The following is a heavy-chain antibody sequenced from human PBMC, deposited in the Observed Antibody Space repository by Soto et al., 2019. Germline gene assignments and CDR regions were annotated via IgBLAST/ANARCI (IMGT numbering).Heavy chain of an antibody. V-gene: IGHV3-30-3*01. CDR2: ISYDGSNK. D-gene: IGHD1-26*01. CDR1: GFTFSSYA. J-gene: IGHJ5*02. CDR3: ARGFYSGSYSQSNWFDP. Sequence: QVQLVESGGGVVQPGRSLRLSCAASGFTFSSYAMHWVRQAPGKGLEWVAVISYDGSNKYYADSVKGRFTISRDNSKNTLYLQMNSLRAEDTAVYYCARGFYSGSYSQSNWFDPWGQGTLVTVSS.